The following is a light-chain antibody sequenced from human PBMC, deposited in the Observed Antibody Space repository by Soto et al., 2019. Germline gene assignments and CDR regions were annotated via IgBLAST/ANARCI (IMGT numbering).Light chain of an antibody. CDR1: QSVSSSY. V-gene: IGKV3-20*01. CDR2: GAS. Sequence: EIVLTQSPGTLSLSPGERATLSCRASQSVSSSYLAWYQQKPGQAPRLLIYGASSRATGIPERFSGSGSGTDFTLTISRLEPEDFAVYYCQQYGSSLWTFGQGTKVEIK. CDR3: QQYGSSLWT. J-gene: IGKJ1*01.